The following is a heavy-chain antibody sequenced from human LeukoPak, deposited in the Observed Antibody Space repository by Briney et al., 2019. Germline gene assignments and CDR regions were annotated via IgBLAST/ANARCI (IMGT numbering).Heavy chain of an antibody. Sequence: PGGSLRLSCAASGFTFSSYGMHWVRQAPGKGPEWVAVISYDGSNKYYADSVKGRFTISRDNSKNTLYLQMNSLRAGDTAVYYCAKDLRDYYDSSGYYADYWGQGTLVTVSS. CDR1: GFTFSSYG. CDR2: ISYDGSNK. D-gene: IGHD3-22*01. V-gene: IGHV3-30*18. CDR3: AKDLRDYYDSSGYYADY. J-gene: IGHJ4*02.